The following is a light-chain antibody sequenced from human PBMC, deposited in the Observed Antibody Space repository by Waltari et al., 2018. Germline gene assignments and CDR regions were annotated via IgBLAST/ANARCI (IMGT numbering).Light chain of an antibody. CDR1: QGISSY. Sequence: IQMTQSPSSLSASVGDRVTITCRASQGISSYLAWYQQKLGKAPKLLINAASTLQSGVPSRFSGGGSGTDFTLTISSLQPEDIATYYCQQLNSYPWTFGQGTKVEIK. J-gene: IGKJ1*01. V-gene: IGKV1-9*01. CDR3: QQLNSYPWT. CDR2: AAS.